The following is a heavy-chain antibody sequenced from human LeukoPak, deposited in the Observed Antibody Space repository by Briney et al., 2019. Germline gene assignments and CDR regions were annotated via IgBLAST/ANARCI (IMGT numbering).Heavy chain of an antibody. CDR3: ARVGGSSTLFDY. V-gene: IGHV4-61*02. Sequence: SSQTLYLTCTVSGGSISSGSYYWSWIRQPAGKGLEWIGRIYTSGSTNYNPSLKSRVTISVDTSKNQFSLKLSSVTAADTAVYYCARVGGSSTLFDYWGQGTLVTVSS. CDR2: IYTSGST. CDR1: GGSISSGSYY. D-gene: IGHD6-13*01. J-gene: IGHJ4*02.